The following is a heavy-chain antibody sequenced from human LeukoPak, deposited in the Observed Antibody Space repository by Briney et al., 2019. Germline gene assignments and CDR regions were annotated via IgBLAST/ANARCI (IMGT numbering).Heavy chain of an antibody. CDR1: GGSISSGDYY. D-gene: IGHD2-2*01. CDR3: ARRLVVPAAIFGKFDY. CDR2: IYYSGST. J-gene: IGHJ4*02. V-gene: IGHV4-30-4*01. Sequence: SETLSLTCAVSGGSISSGDYYWSWIRQPPGKGLEWIGYIYYSGSTYYNPSLKSRVTISIDTSKNQSSLKLSSVTAADTAVFYCARRLVVPAAIFGKFDYWGQGTLVTVSS.